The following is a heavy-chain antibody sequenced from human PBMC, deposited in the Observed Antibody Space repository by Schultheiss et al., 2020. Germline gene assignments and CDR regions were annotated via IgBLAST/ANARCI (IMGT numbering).Heavy chain of an antibody. V-gene: IGHV3-21*05. Sequence: GGSLRLSCAASGFTFSSYGMHWVRQAPGKGLEWVSYISSSSSYTNYTDSVKGRFTISRDNAKNSLYLQMNSLRAEDTAVYYCARGISKSAARHDYWGQGTLVTVSS. D-gene: IGHD2-2*01. CDR1: GFTFSSYG. CDR2: ISSSSSYT. CDR3: ARGISKSAARHDY. J-gene: IGHJ4*02.